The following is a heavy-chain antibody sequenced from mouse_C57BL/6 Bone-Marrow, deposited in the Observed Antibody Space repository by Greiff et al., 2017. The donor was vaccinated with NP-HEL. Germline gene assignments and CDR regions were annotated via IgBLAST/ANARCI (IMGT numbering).Heavy chain of an antibody. V-gene: IGHV1-81*01. CDR1: GYTFTSYG. Sequence: VQLQQSGAELARPGASVKLSCKASGYTFTSYGISWVKQRTGQGLEWIGEIYPRSGNTYYNEKFKGKATLTADKSSSTAYMELRSLTSEDSAVYFCESLYDYDVNPPLDYWGQGTTLTVSS. CDR3: ESLYDYDVNPPLDY. D-gene: IGHD2-4*01. CDR2: IYPRSGNT. J-gene: IGHJ2*01.